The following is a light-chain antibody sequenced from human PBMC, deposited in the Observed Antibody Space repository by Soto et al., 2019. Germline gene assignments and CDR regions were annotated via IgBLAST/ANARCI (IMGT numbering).Light chain of an antibody. J-gene: IGLJ2*01. CDR3: SSYTSSSNVV. Sequence: QSALTQPASVSGSPGQSITISCTGTSSDVGGYNYVSWYQQHPGKVPKLMIYEVSNWPSGVSNRFSASKSGNTASLTISGLQGEDEADYYCSSYTSSSNVVFGGGTKVTVL. V-gene: IGLV2-14*01. CDR1: SSDVGGYNY. CDR2: EVS.